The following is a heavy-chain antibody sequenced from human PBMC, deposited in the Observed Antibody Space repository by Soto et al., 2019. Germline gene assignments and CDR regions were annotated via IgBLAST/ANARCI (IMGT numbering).Heavy chain of an antibody. V-gene: IGHV3-23*01. CDR3: ARTDKFNSQSSGRANRFDC. CDR1: GFTFSNYA. D-gene: IGHD3-22*01. J-gene: IGHJ4*02. Sequence: EMQLLESGGGLVQPGGSLRLFCAASGFTFSNYAMTWVRQAPGEGLEWVSTITPTGVTYYGDTVKGRFTISRDNSKSTLFLQMNSLRAEDTAIYYCARTDKFNSQSSGRANRFDCWGQGTLVTVSS. CDR2: ITPTGVT.